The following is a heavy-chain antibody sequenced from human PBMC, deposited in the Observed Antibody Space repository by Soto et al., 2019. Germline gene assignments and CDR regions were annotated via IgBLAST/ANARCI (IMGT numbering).Heavy chain of an antibody. D-gene: IGHD2-15*01. J-gene: IGHJ4*02. Sequence: SSVKVSCKASGYTFTSYAMHWVRQAPGQRLEWMGWINAGNGNTKYPQKFQGRVTITRDTSASTAYMELSSLRSEDTAVYYCARILGYCSGGSCDYWGQGTLVTVSS. CDR3: ARILGYCSGGSCDY. CDR1: GYTFTSYA. CDR2: INAGNGNT. V-gene: IGHV1-3*01.